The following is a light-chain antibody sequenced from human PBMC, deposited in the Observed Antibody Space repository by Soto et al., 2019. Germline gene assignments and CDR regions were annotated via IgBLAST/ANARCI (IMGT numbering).Light chain of an antibody. J-gene: IGKJ5*01. Sequence: IVITQSPAPLYESPGERATLSCRAIQSISSNLAWYRQKPGQAPRLLLFRTSSRANGFPARFSGSGSGTELNLTISSLQSADFGVYYCQQYNNSPSATFGEGTRLENK. CDR3: QQYNNSPSAT. V-gene: IGKV3-15*01. CDR1: QSISSN. CDR2: RTS.